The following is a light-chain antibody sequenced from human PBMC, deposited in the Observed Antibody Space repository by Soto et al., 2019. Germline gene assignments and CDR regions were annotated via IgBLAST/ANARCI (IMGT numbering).Light chain of an antibody. Sequence: DIQMTQSPSSLSASVGDRVTITCRARQDIKNALAWFQQKPGRAPKRLIYGAATLQSGVPSRFSGSGSGTEFTLTITSLQAEDFATYYCLQHNSYPRTFGQGTTVEI. V-gene: IGKV1-17*01. CDR3: LQHNSYPRT. CDR1: QDIKNA. CDR2: GAA. J-gene: IGKJ1*01.